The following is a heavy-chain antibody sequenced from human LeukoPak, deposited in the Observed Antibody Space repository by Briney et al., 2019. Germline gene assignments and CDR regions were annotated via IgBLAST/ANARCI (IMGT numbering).Heavy chain of an antibody. D-gene: IGHD6-19*01. V-gene: IGHV3-30*03. CDR3: ARTREQWQVLDY. Sequence: PGGSLRLSCTASGFKFSSYWMHWVRQAPGKGLEWVAVISHEGSQTYYADSVRGRFTISRDNSKNMVYLQMNSLRAEDTAVYYCARTREQWQVLDYWGQGTLVTVSS. J-gene: IGHJ4*02. CDR1: GFKFSSYW. CDR2: ISHEGSQT.